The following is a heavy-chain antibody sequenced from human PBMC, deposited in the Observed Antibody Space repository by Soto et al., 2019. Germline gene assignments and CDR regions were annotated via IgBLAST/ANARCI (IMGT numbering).Heavy chain of an antibody. CDR2: IIPIFGTA. J-gene: IGHJ3*02. Sequence: ASVKVSCKSSGGTFSSYAISWVRQAPGQGLEWMGGIIPIFGTANYAQKFQGRVTITADESTSTAYMELSSLRSEDTAVYYCAREPGVVVTAIRGIAAFERWGQGAMRTV. CDR3: AREPGVVVTAIRGIAAFER. CDR1: GGTFSSYA. D-gene: IGHD2-21*02. V-gene: IGHV1-69*13.